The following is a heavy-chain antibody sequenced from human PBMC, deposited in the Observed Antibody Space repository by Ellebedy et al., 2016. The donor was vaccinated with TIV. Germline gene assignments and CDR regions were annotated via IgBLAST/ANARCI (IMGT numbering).Heavy chain of an antibody. D-gene: IGHD6-13*01. Sequence: GESLKISCAASGFTFSSYAMTWVRQAPGKGLEWVSGISGGGDRAYYADSVKGRFTISRDNSKDTLYLQMNSLRAEDTAVYYCAKGPAAGIGYFQHWGQGTLVTVSS. CDR3: AKGPAAGIGYFQH. CDR2: ISGGGDRA. V-gene: IGHV3-23*01. CDR1: GFTFSSYA. J-gene: IGHJ1*01.